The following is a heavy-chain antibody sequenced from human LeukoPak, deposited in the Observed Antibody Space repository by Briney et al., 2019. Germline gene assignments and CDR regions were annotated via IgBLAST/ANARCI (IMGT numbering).Heavy chain of an antibody. J-gene: IGHJ4*02. CDR2: IYPADSDT. V-gene: IGHV5-51*01. CDR1: GYSSTDYW. D-gene: IGHD1-7*01. CDR3: ARRLGTTEDFDY. Sequence: GESLKISGKVSGYSSTDYWIGWVRQMPGKGLEWMGIIYPADSDTKYSPSFQGQVTISADKSISTAYLQWSSLKASDTAMYYCARRLGTTEDFDYWGQGTLVTVSS.